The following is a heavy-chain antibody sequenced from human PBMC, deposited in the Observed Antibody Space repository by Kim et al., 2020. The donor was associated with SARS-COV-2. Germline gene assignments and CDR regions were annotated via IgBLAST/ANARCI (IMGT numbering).Heavy chain of an antibody. D-gene: IGHD4-4*01. Sequence: TKDSQRFRGRCTMTRDTSANTAYMELRRLTTKDTAIYYCARDMDPTVYDYWGQGTLVTVSS. CDR2: T. V-gene: IGHV1-3*01. J-gene: IGHJ4*02. CDR3: ARDMDPTVYDY.